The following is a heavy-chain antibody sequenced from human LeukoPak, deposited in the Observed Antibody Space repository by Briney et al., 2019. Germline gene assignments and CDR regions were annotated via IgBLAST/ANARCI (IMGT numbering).Heavy chain of an antibody. CDR3: AKHPSVAAAGTRGWFDP. J-gene: IGHJ5*02. Sequence: GGSLRLSCAASGFTFSSYAMSWVRQAPGKGLEWVSAISGSGGSTYYADSVKGRFTISRDNSKNTLYLQMNSLRAEDTAVYYCAKHPSVAAAGTRGWFDPWGQGTLSPSPQ. D-gene: IGHD6-13*01. CDR1: GFTFSSYA. V-gene: IGHV3-23*01. CDR2: ISGSGGST.